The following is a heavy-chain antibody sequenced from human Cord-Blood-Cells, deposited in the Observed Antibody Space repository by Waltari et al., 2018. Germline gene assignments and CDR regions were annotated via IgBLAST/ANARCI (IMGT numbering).Heavy chain of an antibody. J-gene: IGHJ2*01. Sequence: QVQLQESGPGLVKPSETLSLTCAVSGYSISSGYYWGWIRQPPGTGLEWIGSIYHSGSTDYNPSLKSRVTISVDTSKNQFSLKLSSVTAADTAVYYCARDQGSTIFGVVTYWYFDLWGRGTLVTVSS. CDR2: IYHSGST. D-gene: IGHD3-3*01. CDR1: GYSISSGYY. CDR3: ARDQGSTIFGVVTYWYFDL. V-gene: IGHV4-38-2*02.